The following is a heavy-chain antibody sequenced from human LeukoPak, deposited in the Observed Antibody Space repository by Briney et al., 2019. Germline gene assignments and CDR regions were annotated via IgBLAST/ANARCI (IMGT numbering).Heavy chain of an antibody. CDR1: GYTFTGYY. CDR3: AGEIYDSSGYPQLDY. D-gene: IGHD3-22*01. J-gene: IGHJ4*02. Sequence: ASVKVSCKASGYTFTGYYMHWVRQAPGQGLEWMGWINPNSGGTNYAQKFQGRVTTTRDTSISTAYMELSRLRSDDTAVYYCAGEIYDSSGYPQLDYWGQGTLVTVSS. V-gene: IGHV1-2*02. CDR2: INPNSGGT.